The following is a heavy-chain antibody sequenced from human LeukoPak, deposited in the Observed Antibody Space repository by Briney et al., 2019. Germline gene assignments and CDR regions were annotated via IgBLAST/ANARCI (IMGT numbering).Heavy chain of an antibody. CDR3: AKDTYYYGSGSYRYFDQ. V-gene: IGHV3-23*01. J-gene: IGHJ4*02. CDR2: ISGNGGST. Sequence: PGGSLRLPCAASGFTFSSYAMSWVRQAPGKGLEWVSGISGNGGSTYYADSVKGRFTISRDNSKNTLYLQMNSLRAEDRAVYYCAKDTYYYGSGSYRYFDQWGQGTLVTVSS. D-gene: IGHD3-10*01. CDR1: GFTFSSYA.